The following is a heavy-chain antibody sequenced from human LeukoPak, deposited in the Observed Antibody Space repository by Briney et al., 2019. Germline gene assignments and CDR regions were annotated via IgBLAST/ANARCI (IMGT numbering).Heavy chain of an antibody. D-gene: IGHD2-15*01. CDR3: AKDKRVAAISPAFDY. CDR2: IRYDGSNK. V-gene: IGHV3-30*02. CDR1: GFTFSSYG. Sequence: GGSLRLSCAASGFTFSSYGMHWVRQAPGKGPEWVAFIRYDGSNKYYADSVKGRFTISRDNSKNTLYLQMNSLRAEDTAVYYCAKDKRVAAISPAFDYWGQGTLVTVSS. J-gene: IGHJ4*02.